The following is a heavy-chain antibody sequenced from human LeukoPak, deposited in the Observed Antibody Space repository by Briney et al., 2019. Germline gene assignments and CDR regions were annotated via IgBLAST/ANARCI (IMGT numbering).Heavy chain of an antibody. Sequence: PGRSLSLSCAGSGFTFGCYGMHWFRQTPGKGLEWVAAIAYDGSRAFYADSAKGRFTISRDNSKNTMSVQMDDMRAEDTAVYYCTRYNNDHFDYWGQGTLVTVSS. CDR3: TRYNNDHFDY. V-gene: IGHV3-33*01. CDR1: GFTFGCYG. CDR2: IAYDGSRA. D-gene: IGHD1-14*01. J-gene: IGHJ4*02.